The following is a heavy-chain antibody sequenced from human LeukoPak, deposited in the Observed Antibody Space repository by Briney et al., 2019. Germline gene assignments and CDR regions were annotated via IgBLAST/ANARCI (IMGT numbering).Heavy chain of an antibody. CDR2: ISYSSSTT. CDR1: GFTFSSYS. D-gene: IGHD6-19*01. Sequence: GGSLRLPCAASGFTFSSYSMNWVRQAPGKGLEWVSYISYSSSTTYYADSVKGRFTMSRDNAKNSLYLQMNSLRAEDTAVYYCARAVTGVDYWGQGTLVTVSA. J-gene: IGHJ4*02. CDR3: ARAVTGVDY. V-gene: IGHV3-48*01.